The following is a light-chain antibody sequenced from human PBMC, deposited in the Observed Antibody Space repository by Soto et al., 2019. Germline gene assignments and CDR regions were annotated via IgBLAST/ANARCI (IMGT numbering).Light chain of an antibody. CDR2: EVS. J-gene: IGLJ1*01. Sequence: QSALTQPPSVSGSPGQSVTISCTGTSSDVGSYNRVSWYQQAPGTAPKLMIYEVSNRPSGVPDRFSGSTSGNTASLTISGLQAEDEADYYCSSYTSSSTYVFGTGTKLTVL. CDR1: SSDVGSYNR. CDR3: SSYTSSSTYV. V-gene: IGLV2-18*02.